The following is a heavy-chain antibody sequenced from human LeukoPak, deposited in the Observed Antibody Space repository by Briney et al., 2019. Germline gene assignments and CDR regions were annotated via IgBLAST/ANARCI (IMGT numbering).Heavy chain of an antibody. D-gene: IGHD3-22*01. CDR2: INHSGST. J-gene: IGHJ4*02. Sequence: SETLSLTCAVYGGSFSGYYWSWIRRPPGKGLEWIGEINHSGSTNYNPSLKSRVTISVDTSKNQFSLKLSSVTAADTAVYYCARTYYYDSSGYYPLDYWGQGTLVTVSS. CDR3: ARTYYYDSSGYYPLDY. V-gene: IGHV4-34*01. CDR1: GGSFSGYY.